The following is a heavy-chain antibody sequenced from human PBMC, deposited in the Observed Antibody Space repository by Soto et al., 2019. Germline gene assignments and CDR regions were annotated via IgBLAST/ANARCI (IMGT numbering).Heavy chain of an antibody. Sequence: PGGSLRLSCVASGFTFNKYHLAWVRQAPGKGLEWVSAISGSGSSTYDSDSVKGRFTNSRDNSNNTLHLQMNSLRAEDTAIYYCAATHGLITVISAFGHWSQGTAVTVSS. CDR3: AATHGLITVISAFGH. CDR2: ISGSGSST. D-gene: IGHD3-22*01. CDR1: GFTFNKYH. V-gene: IGHV3-23*01. J-gene: IGHJ4*02.